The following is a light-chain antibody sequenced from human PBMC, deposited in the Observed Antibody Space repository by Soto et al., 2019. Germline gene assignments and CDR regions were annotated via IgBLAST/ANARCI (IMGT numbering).Light chain of an antibody. Sequence: ESVLTQSPATLSSSPGETATLSCRASQYVGTRLAWYQHKPGQAPRLLIYYTSNRATGIPARFSGSGSGTDFTLTINSLAPEDFAIYYCHQRQSWPRTFGQGTKVDI. J-gene: IGKJ1*01. V-gene: IGKV3-11*01. CDR1: QYVGTR. CDR3: HQRQSWPRT. CDR2: YTS.